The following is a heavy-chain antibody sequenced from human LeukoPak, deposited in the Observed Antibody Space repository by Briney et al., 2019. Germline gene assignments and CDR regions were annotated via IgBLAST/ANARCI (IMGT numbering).Heavy chain of an antibody. D-gene: IGHD4-17*01. CDR3: AKETYDYGDYEAYVGH. Sequence: GGSLRLSCAASGFTFSSYSMNWVRQAPGKGLEWVSYISSSSTIYYADSVRGRFTISRDNAKNSLYLQINSLRAEDTAVYYCAKETYDYGDYEAYVGHWGQGTLVTVSS. V-gene: IGHV3-48*01. J-gene: IGHJ4*02. CDR1: GFTFSSYS. CDR2: ISSSSTI.